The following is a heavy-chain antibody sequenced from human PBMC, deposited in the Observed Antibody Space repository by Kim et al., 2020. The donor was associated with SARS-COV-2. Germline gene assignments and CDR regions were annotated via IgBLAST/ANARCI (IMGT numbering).Heavy chain of an antibody. J-gene: IGHJ3*02. CDR3: TTEDILYAFDI. Sequence: TDYAAPVKGRFTISRDDSKNTLYLQMNSLKTEDTAVYYCTTEDILYAFDIWGQGTMVTVSS. V-gene: IGHV3-15*01. CDR2: T. D-gene: IGHD3-9*01.